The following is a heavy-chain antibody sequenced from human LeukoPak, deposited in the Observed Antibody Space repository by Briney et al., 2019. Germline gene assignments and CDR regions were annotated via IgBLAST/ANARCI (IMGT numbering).Heavy chain of an antibody. J-gene: IGHJ4*02. CDR1: GYSISSGYY. V-gene: IGHV4-38-2*02. CDR2: IYHSGST. CDR3: ASLTTVTTY. Sequence: SETLSLTCTVSGYSISSGYYWGWIRQPPGKGLEWIGSIYHSGSTYYNPSLKSRVTISVDTSKNQFSLKLSSVTAADTAVYYCASLTTVTTYWGQGTLVTVSS. D-gene: IGHD4-17*01.